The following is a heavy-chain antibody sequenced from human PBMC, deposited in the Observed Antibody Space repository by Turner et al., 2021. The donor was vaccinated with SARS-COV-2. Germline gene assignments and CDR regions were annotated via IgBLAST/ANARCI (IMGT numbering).Heavy chain of an antibody. CDR3: ANVGSYFFDY. Sequence: EVQLLESGGGLVPPGGSLRLSCAASGFTFSNSAMSWVRQAPGKGLEWFSTISSSGGTTYYADSVKGRFTISRDNSKNTLYLQMNSLRAGDTALYYCANVGSYFFDYWGPGTLVTVSS. D-gene: IGHD3-10*01. CDR2: ISSSGGTT. CDR1: GFTFSNSA. J-gene: IGHJ4*02. V-gene: IGHV3-23*01.